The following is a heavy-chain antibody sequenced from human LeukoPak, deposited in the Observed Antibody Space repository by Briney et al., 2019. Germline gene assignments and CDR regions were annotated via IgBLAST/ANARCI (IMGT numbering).Heavy chain of an antibody. CDR2: ISIYNGNT. V-gene: IGHV1-18*01. Sequence: ASVKVSCKASGYTFTSYGISWVRQAPGQELEWMGWISIYNGNTNYAQKLQGRVTMTTDTSTSTVYMELRSLRSDDTAVYYCARDFWSGYYTGDYWGQGTLVTVSS. D-gene: IGHD3-3*01. CDR1: GYTFTSYG. CDR3: ARDFWSGYYTGDY. J-gene: IGHJ4*02.